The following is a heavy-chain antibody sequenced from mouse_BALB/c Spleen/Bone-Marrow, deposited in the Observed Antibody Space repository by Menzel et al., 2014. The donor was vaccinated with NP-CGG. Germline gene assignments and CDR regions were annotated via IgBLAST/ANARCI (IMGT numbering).Heavy chain of an antibody. D-gene: IGHD1-1*02. CDR2: INPYNDVT. J-gene: IGHJ1*01. CDR3: ARIYGHWYFDV. V-gene: IGHV1-14*01. CDR1: GYRFTTYV. Sequence: VQLKESGPELVKPGASVKMSCKTSGYRFTTYVMHWVKQKPGQGLEWIGYINPYNDVTNYNEKFKGKATLTSDKSSSTSYMELSSVTSEDSAVYYCARIYGHWYFDVWGAGTTVTVSS.